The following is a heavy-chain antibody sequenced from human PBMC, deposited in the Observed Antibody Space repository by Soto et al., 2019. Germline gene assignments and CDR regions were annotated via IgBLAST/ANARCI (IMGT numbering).Heavy chain of an antibody. CDR3: ARGRPAAEDNWFDP. V-gene: IGHV4-39*01. CDR2: IYYSGST. D-gene: IGHD2-2*01. CDR1: GGSISSSSYY. Sequence: QLQLQESGPGLVKPSETLSLTCTVSGGSISSSSYYWGWIRQPPGKGLEWIGSIYYSGSTYYNPSLKSRVTISVDTSKNQFSLKLSSVTAADTAVYYCARGRPAAEDNWFDPWGQGTLVTVSS. J-gene: IGHJ5*02.